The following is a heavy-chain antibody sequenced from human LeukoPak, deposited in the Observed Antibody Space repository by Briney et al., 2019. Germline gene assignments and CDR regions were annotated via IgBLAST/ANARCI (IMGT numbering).Heavy chain of an antibody. CDR2: FDPEDGET. CDR1: GYTLTELS. Sequence: ASAKVSCKVSGYTLTELSMHWVRQAPGKGLEWMGGFDPEDGETIYAQKFQGRVTMTEDTSTDTAHMELSSLRSEDTAVYYCATFYDSSPRTFDYWGQGTLVTVSS. D-gene: IGHD3-22*01. CDR3: ATFYDSSPRTFDY. J-gene: IGHJ4*02. V-gene: IGHV1-24*01.